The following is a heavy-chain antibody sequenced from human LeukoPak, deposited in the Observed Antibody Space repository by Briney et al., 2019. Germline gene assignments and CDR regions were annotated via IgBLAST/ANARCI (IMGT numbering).Heavy chain of an antibody. CDR1: GYSISGGYD. D-gene: IGHD2-15*01. CDR3: TRDLAGYCSGGRCGTDFHYYGMDV. J-gene: IGHJ6*04. V-gene: IGHV4-38-2*01. CDR2: VYQSGST. Sequence: SETLSLTCDVSGYSISGGYDWGWIRQPPGKGLEWIGSVYQSGSTYYNPSLKSRVTLSVDTSKNQFSLKLSSLTAADTAIYYCTRDLAGYCSGGRCGTDFHYYGMDVWGKGTTDTVSS.